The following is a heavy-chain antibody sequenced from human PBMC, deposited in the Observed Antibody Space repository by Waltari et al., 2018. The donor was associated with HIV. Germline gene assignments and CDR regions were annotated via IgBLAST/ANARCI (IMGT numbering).Heavy chain of an antibody. CDR1: G. J-gene: IGHJ4*02. V-gene: IGHV3-30*03. CDR2: ISFHGTSE. CDR3: VGLEMPTIDN. D-gene: IGHD1-1*01. Sequence: GIHWVRQAPGKGLEWVAAISFHGTSEFYADSVKGRFTVSRDNSNNTVALHINTLSPDDTALYYCVGLEMPTIDNWGQGTLVTVSS.